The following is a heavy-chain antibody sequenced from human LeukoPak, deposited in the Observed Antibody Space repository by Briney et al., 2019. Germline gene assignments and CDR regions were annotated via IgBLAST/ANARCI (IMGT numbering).Heavy chain of an antibody. CDR1: GSTFISYL. J-gene: IGHJ4*02. Sequence: SGTSLRLSCEASGSTFISYLIHWVRQAPGKGLEWVALISKDGTRDWYATSVRGRFTISRDNSKNTVYLHMNSLRPEDTAVYYCARDLGVQLWFSYFDYWGQGTLVTVSS. CDR3: ARDLGVQLWFSYFDY. V-gene: IGHV3-30-3*01. CDR2: ISKDGTRD. D-gene: IGHD5-18*01.